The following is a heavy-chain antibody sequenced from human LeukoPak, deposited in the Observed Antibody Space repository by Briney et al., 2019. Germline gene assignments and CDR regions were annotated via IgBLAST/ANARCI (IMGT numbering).Heavy chain of an antibody. D-gene: IGHD4-17*01. Sequence: GGSLRLSCAASGFIFSSYEMIWVRQAPGKGLEWISWVSTSGSTIHYADSVEGRFTISRDNAKNSLYLQMNSLRAEDTAVYYCARDKQDYGVYGDAFDIWGQGTMVTVSS. CDR3: ARDKQDYGVYGDAFDI. V-gene: IGHV3-48*03. CDR2: VSTSGSTI. J-gene: IGHJ3*02. CDR1: GFIFSSYE.